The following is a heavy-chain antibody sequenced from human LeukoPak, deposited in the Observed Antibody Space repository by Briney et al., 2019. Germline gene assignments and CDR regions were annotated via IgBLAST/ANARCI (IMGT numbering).Heavy chain of an antibody. J-gene: IGHJ3*02. V-gene: IGHV3-74*03. CDR3: ARDRGSYDAFDI. D-gene: IGHD1-26*01. CDR1: GFTFSSYW. Sequence: GGSLRLSGAASGFTFSSYWMHWVRQAPGKGLVWVSRINSDGSRYADSVKGRFTISRDNAKNTLYLQMNSLRAEDTAVYYCARDRGSYDAFDIWGQGTMVTVSS. CDR2: INSDGS.